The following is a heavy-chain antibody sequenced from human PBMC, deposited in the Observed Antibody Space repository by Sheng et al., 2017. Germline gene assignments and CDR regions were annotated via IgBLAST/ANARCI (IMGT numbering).Heavy chain of an antibody. V-gene: IGHV4-59*01. D-gene: IGHD2-15*01. J-gene: IGHJ4*02. CDR2: SDHTGNT. CDR3: ARDRSPAV. CDR1: GASITSYY. Sequence: QVQLQESGPGLVKPSETLSLTCTVSGASITSYYWSWIRQPPGKGLEWIGYSDHTGNTNYNPSLKSRVTISVDTSKNQFSLRLNSVTAADTAVYYCARDRSPAVWGQGTLVTVSS.